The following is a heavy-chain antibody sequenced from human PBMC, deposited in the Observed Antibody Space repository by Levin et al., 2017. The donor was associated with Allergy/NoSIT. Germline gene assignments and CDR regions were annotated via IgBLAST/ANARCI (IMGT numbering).Heavy chain of an antibody. Sequence: VKVSCKASGYTFTRYHIQWVRQAPGRRLEWVAGINPSGGATSYAQKFQGRVTVTSDTSTSTVYMELSSLRSEDTALYYCARTKYSSSSDWFDPWGQGTLVTVSS. CDR3: ARTKYSSSSDWFDP. V-gene: IGHV1-46*01. D-gene: IGHD6-6*01. J-gene: IGHJ5*02. CDR2: INPSGGAT. CDR1: GYTFTRYH.